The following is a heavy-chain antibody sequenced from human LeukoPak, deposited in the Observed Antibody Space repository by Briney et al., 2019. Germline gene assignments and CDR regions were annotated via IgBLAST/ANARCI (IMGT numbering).Heavy chain of an antibody. V-gene: IGHV4-4*09. CDR3: ARLGTNY. J-gene: IGHJ4*02. CDR2: IYSRGTT. D-gene: IGHD3-10*01. Sequence: SETLSLTCSVSGGSISNYYWSWVRQPPGKGLEWIGYIYSRGTTKYNPSLMGRVTISVDTSKNQFSLELTSVTDADTAVYYCARLGTNYWGQGTLVTVSS. CDR1: GGSISNYY.